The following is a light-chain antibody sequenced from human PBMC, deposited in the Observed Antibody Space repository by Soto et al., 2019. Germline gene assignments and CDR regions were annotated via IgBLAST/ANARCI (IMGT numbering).Light chain of an antibody. Sequence: EIVLTQAPDTLSLCPGERATLSCRASQSVSSSYLAWYQQKPGQAPRLLIYGASSRATGIPDRFSGSGSGTDFTLTISRLEPEDFAVYYCQQYGSSPPIAFGQGTRLEI. CDR1: QSVSSSY. J-gene: IGKJ5*01. V-gene: IGKV3-20*01. CDR2: GAS. CDR3: QQYGSSPPIA.